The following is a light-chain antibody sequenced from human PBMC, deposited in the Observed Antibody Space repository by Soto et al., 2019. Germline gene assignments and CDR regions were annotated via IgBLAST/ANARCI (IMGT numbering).Light chain of an antibody. CDR2: KDS. CDR3: QSADSSGTCLNWV. Sequence: SYELTQPPSVSVSPGQTARITCSGDALPKQYAYWYQQKPGQAPVLVIYKDSERPSGIPERFSGSSSGTTVTLTISGVQAEDEADYYCQSADSSGTCLNWVFGGGTKLTVL. J-gene: IGLJ3*02. V-gene: IGLV3-25*03. CDR1: ALPKQY.